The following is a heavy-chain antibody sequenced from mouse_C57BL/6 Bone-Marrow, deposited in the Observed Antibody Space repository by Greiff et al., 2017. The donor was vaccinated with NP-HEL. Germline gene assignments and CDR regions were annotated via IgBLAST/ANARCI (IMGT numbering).Heavy chain of an antibody. J-gene: IGHJ2*01. Sequence: VQLKESGPGLVKPSQSLSLTCSVTGYSITSGYYWNWIRQFPGNKLEWMGYISYDGSNNYNQSLKNRISITRDTSQTPVFLKLNSVTPEDTATYDCARDYGSSPYDCDYWGQGTTLTVSS. CDR2: ISYDGSN. V-gene: IGHV3-6*01. CDR3: ARDYGSSPYDCDY. D-gene: IGHD1-1*01. CDR1: GYSITSGYY.